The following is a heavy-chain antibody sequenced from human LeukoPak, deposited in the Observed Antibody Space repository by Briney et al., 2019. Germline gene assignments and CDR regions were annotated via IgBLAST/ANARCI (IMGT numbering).Heavy chain of an antibody. CDR3: ARASPTTNKGAYGWFDP. CDR1: GGSISGYY. J-gene: IGHJ5*02. Sequence: SESLSLTCTVSGGSISGYYWSWIRQPAGKGLEWIGRIYTSGSTNYNPSLKSRVTMSVDTSKNQFSLKLSSVTAADTAVYYCARASPTTNKGAYGWFDPWGQGTLVTVSS. CDR2: IYTSGST. D-gene: IGHD1-14*01. V-gene: IGHV4-4*07.